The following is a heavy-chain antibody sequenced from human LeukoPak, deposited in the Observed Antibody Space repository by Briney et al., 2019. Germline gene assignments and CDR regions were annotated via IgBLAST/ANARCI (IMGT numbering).Heavy chain of an antibody. J-gene: IGHJ4*02. D-gene: IGHD5-12*01. V-gene: IGHV1-2*02. CDR3: AKGGRVATWWAVDY. Sequence: ASVKVSCKASGYTITGYYMHWARQAPGQGLEWMGWINPNSGGTNYAQKFQGRVTMTRDTSISTAYMELSRLGSDDTAVYYCAKGGRVATWWAVDYWGQGTLVTVSS. CDR1: GYTITGYY. CDR2: INPNSGGT.